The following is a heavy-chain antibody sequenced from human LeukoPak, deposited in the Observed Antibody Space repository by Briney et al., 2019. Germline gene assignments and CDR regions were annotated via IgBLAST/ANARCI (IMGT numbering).Heavy chain of an antibody. CDR3: ARAGRYSYTELGY. Sequence: GGSLRLSCAASGFTFSSYWMHWVRQAPGKGLVWVSRINGDGSTTSYADSVMGRFTISRDNAKNTLFQQMNSLRAEDTAVYYCARAGRYSYTELGYWGQGTLVTVSS. CDR2: INGDGSTT. V-gene: IGHV3-74*01. J-gene: IGHJ4*02. D-gene: IGHD5-18*01. CDR1: GFTFSSYW.